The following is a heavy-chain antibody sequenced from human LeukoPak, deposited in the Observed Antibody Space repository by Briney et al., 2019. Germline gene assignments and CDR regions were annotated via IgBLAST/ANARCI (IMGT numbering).Heavy chain of an antibody. Sequence: SETLSLTCTVSGGSISSYYWTWIRQPPGKGLEWIGYIYYSGSTNYNPSLRTRVTISLDTSKNQFSLKLSSVTAADTAVYYCATRYYDILTGYYYFDYWGQGILVTVSS. CDR1: GGSISSYY. J-gene: IGHJ4*02. V-gene: IGHV4-59*08. D-gene: IGHD3-9*01. CDR2: IYYSGST. CDR3: ATRYYDILTGYYYFDY.